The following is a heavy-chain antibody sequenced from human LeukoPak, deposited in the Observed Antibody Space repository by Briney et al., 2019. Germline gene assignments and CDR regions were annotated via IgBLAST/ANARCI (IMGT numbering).Heavy chain of an antibody. CDR1: GFTFSSSA. CDR2: ISGSGGST. CDR3: AKIGGYDLYYFDY. V-gene: IGHV3-23*01. D-gene: IGHD5-12*01. Sequence: GGSLRLSCAASGFTFSSSAMSWVRQAPGKGLEWVSAISGSGGSTYYADSVKGRFTISRDNSKNTLYLQMNSLRAEDTAVYYCAKIGGYDLYYFDYWGQGTLVTVSS. J-gene: IGHJ4*02.